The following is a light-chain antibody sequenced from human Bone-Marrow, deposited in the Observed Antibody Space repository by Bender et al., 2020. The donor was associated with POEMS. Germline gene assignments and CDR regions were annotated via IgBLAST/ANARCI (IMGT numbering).Light chain of an antibody. J-gene: IGLJ3*02. CDR3: SSYAGSFWV. V-gene: IGLV2-14*02. Sequence: QSALTQPASVSGSPGQSITISCTGPSSDVGTYNLVSWFQQPPGKAPKLITYEGSKRPSGVSERFSAYKSGNTAFLTVSGLQAEDEADYYCSSYAGSFWVFGGGTKLTVL. CDR1: SSDVGTYNL. CDR2: EGS.